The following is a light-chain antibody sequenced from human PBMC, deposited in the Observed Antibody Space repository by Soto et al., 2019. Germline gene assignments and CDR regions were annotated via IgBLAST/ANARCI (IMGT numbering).Light chain of an antibody. CDR1: QSISNY. Sequence: DIQMTQSPSSLSASVGDRVTITCRASQSISNYLNWYQQKPGKAPNLLISAASSLQSEVPSRFSGSGSGTDFTLTISSLQPEDFATYYCQQSYNTPWTFGQGTKVDFK. CDR3: QQSYNTPWT. CDR2: AAS. J-gene: IGKJ1*01. V-gene: IGKV1-39*01.